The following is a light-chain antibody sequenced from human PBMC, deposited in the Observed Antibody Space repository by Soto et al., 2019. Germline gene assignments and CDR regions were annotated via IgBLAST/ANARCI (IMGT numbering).Light chain of an antibody. CDR1: SSDVGGYNY. CDR3: SSYTSSTAYV. J-gene: IGLJ1*01. V-gene: IGLV2-14*01. CDR2: EVS. Sequence: QSALARPASVSGSPGQSITISCTGTSSDVGGYNYVSWYQLHPGKAPKLMVYEVSNRPSGVSNRFSGSKSGNTASLTISGLQAEDEADYYCSSYTSSTAYVFGTGTKV.